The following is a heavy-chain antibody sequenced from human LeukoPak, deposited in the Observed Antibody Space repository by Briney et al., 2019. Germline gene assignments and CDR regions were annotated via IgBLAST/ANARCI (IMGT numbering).Heavy chain of an antibody. D-gene: IGHD2-2*01. Sequence: PGGSLRLSCTASGFTFSSYWMNWVRQAPGKGLEWVANIKQDGSEKYYVDSVKGRFTISRDNTKNSLYLQTNNLRTDDTAVYYCATSRTFDYWGQGTLVTVSS. CDR2: IKQDGSEK. V-gene: IGHV3-7*01. CDR1: GFTFSSYW. CDR3: ATSRTFDY. J-gene: IGHJ4*02.